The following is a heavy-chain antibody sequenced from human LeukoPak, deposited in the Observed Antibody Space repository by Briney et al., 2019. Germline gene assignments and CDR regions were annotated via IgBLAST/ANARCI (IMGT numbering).Heavy chain of an antibody. Sequence: VASVKVSCKASGFTFTSSAMQWVRQARGQRLEWIGWIVVGSGNTNYAQKFQERVTITRDMSTSTAYMELSSLRSEDTAVYFCARGGNSGTHYKFDYWGQGTLVTVSS. CDR1: GFTFTSSA. CDR3: ARGGNSGTHYKFDY. D-gene: IGHD3-10*01. CDR2: IVVGSGNT. V-gene: IGHV1-58*02. J-gene: IGHJ4*02.